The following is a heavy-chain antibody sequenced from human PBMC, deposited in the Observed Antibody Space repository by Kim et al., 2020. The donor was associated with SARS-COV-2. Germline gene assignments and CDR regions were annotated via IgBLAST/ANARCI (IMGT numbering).Heavy chain of an antibody. J-gene: IGHJ6*03. V-gene: IGHV4-59*01. D-gene: IGHD3-9*01. Sequence: SETLSLTCTVSGGSISSYYWSWIRQPPGKGLEWIGYIYYSGSTNYNPSLKSRVTISVDTSKNQFSLNLSSVTAADTAVYYCARVIVLRYFDWQYYYYYYMDVWGKGTTVTVSS. CDR3: ARVIVLRYFDWQYYYYYYMDV. CDR1: GGSISSYY. CDR2: IYYSGST.